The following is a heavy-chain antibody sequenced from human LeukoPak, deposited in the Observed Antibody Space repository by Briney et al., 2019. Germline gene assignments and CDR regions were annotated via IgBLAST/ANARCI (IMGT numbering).Heavy chain of an antibody. CDR2: IITVFGTA. Sequence: ASAKVSCKASVGIFSIYAISWVRQAPGQGLEWMGRIITVFGTANYAQKFEGRVTITADKSASTVYMELSSLRSEDTAVYYCAKAALVGTHYFDHWGQGTLVTVSS. CDR1: VGIFSIYA. CDR3: AKAALVGTHYFDH. D-gene: IGHD3-3*02. J-gene: IGHJ4*02. V-gene: IGHV1-69*06.